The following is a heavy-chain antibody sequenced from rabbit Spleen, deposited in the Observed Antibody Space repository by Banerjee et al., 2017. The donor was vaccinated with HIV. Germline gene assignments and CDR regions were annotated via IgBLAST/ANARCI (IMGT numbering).Heavy chain of an antibody. J-gene: IGHJ6*01. V-gene: IGHV1S45*01. CDR1: GFSFSGNSY. D-gene: IGHD8-1*01. CDR3: ARDTGSSFSSYGMDL. Sequence: QQQLEESGGGLVKPEGSLTLTCTASGFSFSGNSYICWVRQAPGKGLEWIVCIESGSSGFSFFASWAKGRFTISKTSSTTVTLQMTSLTAADTATYFCARDTGSSFSSYGMDLWGPGTLVTVS. CDR2: IESGSSGFS.